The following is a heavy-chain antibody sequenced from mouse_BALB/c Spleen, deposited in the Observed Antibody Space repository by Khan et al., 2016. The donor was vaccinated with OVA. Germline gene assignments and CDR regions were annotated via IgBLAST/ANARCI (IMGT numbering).Heavy chain of an antibody. CDR3: DRLEDI. D-gene: IGHD1-3*01. Sequence: QVQLKQSGPGLVAPSQSLSITCTVSGFSLTSYGVHWVRQPPGKGLEWLGVLWAGGSPNYNSALMSSLCISKYNSKSQVFLKMISLQTDDTAMYYCDRLEDIWGQGTTLTVSA. CDR1: GFSLTSYG. V-gene: IGHV2-9*02. CDR2: LWAGGSP. J-gene: IGHJ2*01.